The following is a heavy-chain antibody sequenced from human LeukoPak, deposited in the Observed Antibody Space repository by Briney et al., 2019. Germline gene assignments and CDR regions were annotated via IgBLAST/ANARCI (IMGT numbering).Heavy chain of an antibody. Sequence: SETLSLTCTVSGASISSSIYYWGWIRQPPGKGLEWIGYIYYSGSTYYNPSLKSRVIISIDTSKNQFSLKLSSVTAADTAVYYCARHSGDGYNLVYWFDPWGQGTLVTVSS. D-gene: IGHD5-24*01. V-gene: IGHV4-39*01. CDR3: ARHSGDGYNLVYWFDP. CDR1: GASISSSIYY. J-gene: IGHJ5*02. CDR2: IYYSGST.